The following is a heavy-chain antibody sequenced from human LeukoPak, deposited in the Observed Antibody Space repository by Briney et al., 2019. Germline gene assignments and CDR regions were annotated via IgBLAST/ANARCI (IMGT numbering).Heavy chain of an antibody. CDR3: ARGHGGYCGGGSCYHDY. Sequence: PSETLSLTCTVSGGSLSYYYWSWIRQPAGKGLEWIGRIYTSGSTNYNPSLKSRVTMSVDTSKNQFSLKLSSVTAADTAIYFCARGHGGYCGGGSCYHDYWGQGTLVTVSS. D-gene: IGHD2-15*01. CDR2: IYTSGST. V-gene: IGHV4-4*07. J-gene: IGHJ4*02. CDR1: GGSLSYYY.